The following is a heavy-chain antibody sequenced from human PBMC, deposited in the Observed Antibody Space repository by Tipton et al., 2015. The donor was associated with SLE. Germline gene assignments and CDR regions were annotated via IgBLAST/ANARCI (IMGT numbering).Heavy chain of an antibody. J-gene: IGHJ6*02. CDR1: GYTFTSDY. V-gene: IGHV1-46*01. Sequence: QLVQSGAEVKKPGASVKVSCKASGYTFTSDYLHWVRQVPGQGLEWMGLIDLSGGSTRYEQKFQGRVTMTRDSTTTTVYMEVRSLRSDDTGVYYCARAREGLQIYGMDVWGQGTTVTVSS. CDR3: ARAREGLQIYGMDV. D-gene: IGHD4-11*01. CDR2: IDLSGGST.